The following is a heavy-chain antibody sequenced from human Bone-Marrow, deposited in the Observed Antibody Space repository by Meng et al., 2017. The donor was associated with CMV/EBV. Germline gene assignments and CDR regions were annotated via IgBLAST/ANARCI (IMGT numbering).Heavy chain of an antibody. V-gene: IGHV4-61*01. CDR3: ARVQRFLEWSASHYYFDY. Sequence: SETLSLTCTVSGGSVSSGSYYWSWIRQPPGKGLEWIGYIYYSGSTNYNPSLKSRVTISVDTSKNQFSLKLSSVTAADTAVYYCARVQRFLEWSASHYYFDYWGQGTLVTVSS. J-gene: IGHJ4*02. CDR2: IYYSGST. CDR1: GGSVSSGSYY. D-gene: IGHD3-3*01.